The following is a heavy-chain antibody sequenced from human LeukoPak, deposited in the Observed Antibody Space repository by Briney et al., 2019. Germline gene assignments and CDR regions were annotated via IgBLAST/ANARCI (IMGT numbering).Heavy chain of an antibody. J-gene: IGHJ4*02. CDR2: ISYDGSNK. D-gene: IGHD4-17*01. CDR1: RFTFSSYG. V-gene: IGHV3-30*18. CDR3: AKGGTVTMRSHFDY. Sequence: GGSLRLSCAASRFTFSSYGMHWVRQAPGKGLEWVAVISYDGSNKYYADSVKGRFTISRDNSKNTLYLQMNSLRAEDTAVYYCAKGGTVTMRSHFDYWGQGTLVTVSS.